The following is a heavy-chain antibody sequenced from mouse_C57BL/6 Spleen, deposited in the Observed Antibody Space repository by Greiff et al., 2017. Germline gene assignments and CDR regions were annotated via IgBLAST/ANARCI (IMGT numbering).Heavy chain of an antibody. J-gene: IGHJ3*01. Sequence: QVQLQQSGAELVKPGASVKMSCKASGYAFTSYWITWVKQRPGQGLEWIGVIYPGSGSTNYNEKFKSKATLTVDTSSSTAYMQLSSLTSEDSAVYYCSLYYGSSWFGYWGQGTMVTVSA. CDR1: GYAFTSYW. V-gene: IGHV1-55*01. CDR2: IYPGSGST. D-gene: IGHD1-1*01. CDR3: SLYYGSSWFGY.